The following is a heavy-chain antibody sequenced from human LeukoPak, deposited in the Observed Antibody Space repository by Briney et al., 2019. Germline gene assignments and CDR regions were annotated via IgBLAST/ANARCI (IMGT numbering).Heavy chain of an antibody. CDR2: ISGSGGST. Sequence: GGSLRPSCAASGFTFSSYAMSWVRQAPGKGLEGVSAISGSGGSTYYADSVKGRFTISRDNSKNTLYLQMNSLRAEDTAVYYCAKDLAVAGLFDYWGQGTLVTVSS. CDR1: GFTFSSYA. J-gene: IGHJ4*02. V-gene: IGHV3-23*01. CDR3: AKDLAVAGLFDY. D-gene: IGHD6-19*01.